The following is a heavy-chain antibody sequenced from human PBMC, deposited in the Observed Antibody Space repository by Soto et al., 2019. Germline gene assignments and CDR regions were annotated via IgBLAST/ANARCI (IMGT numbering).Heavy chain of an antibody. Sequence: QVQLVQSGAEVKKPGSSVKVSCKASGGTFSSYTISWVRQALGQGLEWMGRIIPILGIANYAQKFQGRVTITADKSTSTAYMELSSLRSEDTAVYYCARGIAVAGRGDYWGQGTLVTVSS. CDR2: IIPILGIA. CDR3: ARGIAVAGRGDY. D-gene: IGHD6-19*01. V-gene: IGHV1-69*02. CDR1: GGTFSSYT. J-gene: IGHJ4*02.